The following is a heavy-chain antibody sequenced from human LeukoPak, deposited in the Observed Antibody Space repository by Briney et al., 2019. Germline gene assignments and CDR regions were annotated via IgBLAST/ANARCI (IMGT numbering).Heavy chain of an antibody. V-gene: IGHV4-34*01. CDR3: ARPAGSGYSSGWYSDWFDP. CDR2: INHSGST. Sequence: SETLSLTCAVYGGSFSGYYWSWIRQPPGKGLEWIGEINHSGSTNYNPSLKSRVTISVDTSKNQFSLKLSSVTAADTAVYYCARPAGSGYSSGWYSDWFDPWGQGTLVTVSS. CDR1: GGSFSGYY. D-gene: IGHD6-19*01. J-gene: IGHJ5*02.